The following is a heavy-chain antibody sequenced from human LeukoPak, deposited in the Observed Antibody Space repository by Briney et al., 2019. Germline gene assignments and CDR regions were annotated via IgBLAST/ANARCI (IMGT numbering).Heavy chain of an antibody. Sequence: ASVKVSCKASGYTFTGYYMHWVRQAPGQGLEWMGWINPNSGGTNYAQKLQGRVTMTTDTSTSTAYMELRSLRSDDTAVYYCARDSGSYYDYFDYWGQGTLVTVSS. V-gene: IGHV1-2*02. J-gene: IGHJ4*02. CDR2: INPNSGGT. CDR3: ARDSGSYYDYFDY. D-gene: IGHD1-26*01. CDR1: GYTFTGYY.